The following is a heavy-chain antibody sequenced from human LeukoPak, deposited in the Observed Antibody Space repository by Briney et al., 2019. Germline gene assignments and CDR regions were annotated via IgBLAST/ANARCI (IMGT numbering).Heavy chain of an antibody. CDR1: GFTFNTYA. J-gene: IGHJ3*02. CDR3: AKDGSSGIAATADAFDI. V-gene: IGHV3-23*01. CDR2: ISGGGATS. Sequence: GGSLRLSCAASGFTFNTYATSWVRQAPGKGLEWVSAISGGGATSYYADSVEGRFTISRDNSKNTLYLQMNSLRAEDTAIYYCAKDGSSGIAATADAFDIWGQGTMVTVSS. D-gene: IGHD6-13*01.